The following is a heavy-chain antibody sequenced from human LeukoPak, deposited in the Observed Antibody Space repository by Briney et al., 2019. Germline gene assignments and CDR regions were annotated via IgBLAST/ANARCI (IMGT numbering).Heavy chain of an antibody. CDR1: GFTFSSYS. J-gene: IGHJ4*02. V-gene: IGHV3-21*01. D-gene: IGHD2-15*01. CDR2: ISSSSSYI. Sequence: GGSLRLCCAASGFTFSSYSMNWVRQAPGKGLEWVSSISSSSSYIYYADSVKGRFAISRDNAKNSLYLQMNSLRAEDTAVYYCASARIGRGLDYWGQGTLVTVSS. CDR3: ASARIGRGLDY.